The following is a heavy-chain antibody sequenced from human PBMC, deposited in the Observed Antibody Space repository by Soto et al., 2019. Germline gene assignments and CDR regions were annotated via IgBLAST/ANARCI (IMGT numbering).Heavy chain of an antibody. V-gene: IGHV3-23*01. CDR3: ANSVGPVYVWGSYYLNHPY. J-gene: IGHJ4*02. CDR2: ISGSGGST. CDR1: GFTFSSYA. D-gene: IGHD3-16*01. Sequence: GGSLRLSCAASGFTFSSYAMSWVRQAPGKGLEWVSAISGSGGSTYYEGSVKGRFTISRDNSKNTLYLQMNSLRAEDRAVYYCANSVGPVYVWGSYYLNHPYWGQGTLVTVSS.